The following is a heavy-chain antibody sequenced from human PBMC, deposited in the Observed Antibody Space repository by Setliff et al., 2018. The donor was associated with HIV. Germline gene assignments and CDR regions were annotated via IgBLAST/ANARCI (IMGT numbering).Heavy chain of an antibody. Sequence: ETLSLTCTVSGGSIRSHYWSWIRQPPGKGLEWIGNIYYSGNTHFNPSLKSRVTISLDTSKNQVFLKLTSVTAADTAVYYCARDLGRITLSGVNEGWFDPWGQGTLVTVSS. CDR1: GGSIRSHY. CDR3: ARDLGRITLSGVNEGWFDP. D-gene: IGHD3-3*01. CDR2: IYYSGNT. V-gene: IGHV4-59*11. J-gene: IGHJ5*02.